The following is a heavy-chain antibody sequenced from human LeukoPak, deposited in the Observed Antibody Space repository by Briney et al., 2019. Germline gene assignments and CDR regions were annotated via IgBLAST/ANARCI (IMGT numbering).Heavy chain of an antibody. V-gene: IGHV4-39*07. Sequence: ASETLSLTCTVSGGSISSSSYYWGWIRQPPGKGLEWIGSIYYSGSTYYNPSLKSRVTMSVDTSKNQFSLKLSSVTAADTAVYYCARVGYSPVGYYYMDVWGKGTTVTISS. CDR3: ARVGYSPVGYYYMDV. CDR2: IYYSGST. J-gene: IGHJ6*03. D-gene: IGHD5-18*01. CDR1: GGSISSSSYY.